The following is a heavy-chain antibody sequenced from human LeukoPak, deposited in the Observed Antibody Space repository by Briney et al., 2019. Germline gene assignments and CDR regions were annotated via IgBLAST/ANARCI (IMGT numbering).Heavy chain of an antibody. V-gene: IGHV4-39*01. Sequence: SQTLSLTCTVSGGSISSSSYYWGWIRQPPGKGLEWIGSIYYSGSTFYNPSHKSRVTISVDTSKNQFSLKLSSVTAADTAVYYCARQGEQHLVQSPTFDYWGQGTLVTVSS. CDR1: GGSISSSSYY. J-gene: IGHJ4*02. CDR2: IYYSGST. CDR3: ARQGEQHLVQSPTFDY. D-gene: IGHD6-13*01.